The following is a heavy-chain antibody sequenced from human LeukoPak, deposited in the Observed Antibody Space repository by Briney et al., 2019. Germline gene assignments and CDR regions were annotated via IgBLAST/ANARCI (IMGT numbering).Heavy chain of an antibody. J-gene: IGHJ4*02. D-gene: IGHD6-6*01. Sequence: GGSLRLSCAASGFTFSSYAMSWVRQAPGKGLEWVSAISGSGGSTYYADSVKGRFTISRDNSKNTLYLQMNSLRAEDTAIYYCAKGLAARPALFDYWGQGTLVTVSS. CDR2: ISGSGGST. V-gene: IGHV3-23*01. CDR1: GFTFSSYA. CDR3: AKGLAARPALFDY.